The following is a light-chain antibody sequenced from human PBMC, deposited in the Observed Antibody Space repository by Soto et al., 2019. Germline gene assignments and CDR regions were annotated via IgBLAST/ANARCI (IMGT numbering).Light chain of an antibody. J-gene: IGLJ1*01. V-gene: IGLV1-47*02. CDR2: STD. CDR1: SANIGNNF. CDR3: VAWDDSLSGLV. Sequence: QSVLTQPPSASGTPGQRAIISCSGTSANIGNNFVCWYQHLPGMAPKLLIYSTDQRPSGGPDRFSGSKSGTSASLAISGLRSEDEADYYCVAWDDSLSGLVFGTGTKVTVL.